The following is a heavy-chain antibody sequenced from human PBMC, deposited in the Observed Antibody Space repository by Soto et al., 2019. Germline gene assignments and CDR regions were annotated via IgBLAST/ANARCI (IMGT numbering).Heavy chain of an antibody. V-gene: IGHV3-30*18. CDR2: ISKDGGDK. CDR3: AKDGYKYKYYSDY. Sequence: GGSLRLSCAASGFSFSRYGIHWVRQAPGKGLEWVAVISKDGGDKEYAESVKGRCTISRENSKSTVYLQMNSLRVEDTAVYYCAKDGYKYKYYSDYWGQGTLVTVSS. J-gene: IGHJ4*02. D-gene: IGHD5-18*01. CDR1: GFSFSRYG.